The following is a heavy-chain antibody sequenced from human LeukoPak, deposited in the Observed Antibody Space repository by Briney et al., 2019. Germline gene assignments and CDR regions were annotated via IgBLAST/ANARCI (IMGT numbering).Heavy chain of an antibody. CDR1: GFTFTSSA. J-gene: IGHJ4*02. CDR2: IVVGSGNT. CDR3: AAVPYYGSGCYPN. Sequence: SVKVSCKASGFTFTSSAMQWVRQARGQRLEWIGWIVVGSGNTNYAQKFQERVTITRDMSTSTAYMELSSLRSEDTAVHYCAAVPYYGSGCYPNWGQGTLVTVSS. V-gene: IGHV1-58*02. D-gene: IGHD3-10*01.